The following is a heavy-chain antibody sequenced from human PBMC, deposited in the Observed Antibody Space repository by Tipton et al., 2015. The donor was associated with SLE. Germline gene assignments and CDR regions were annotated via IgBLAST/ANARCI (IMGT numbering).Heavy chain of an antibody. Sequence: TLSLTCTVSGGSISSSSYYWGWIRQPPGKGLEWIGSIYYSGSTYYNPSLQSRVTISVDTSKNQFSLKLSSVTAADTAVYYCASHISIAARPGWFDPWGQGTLVTVSS. D-gene: IGHD6-6*01. CDR3: ASHISIAARPGWFDP. J-gene: IGHJ5*02. CDR2: IYYSGST. V-gene: IGHV4-39*01. CDR1: GGSISSSSYY.